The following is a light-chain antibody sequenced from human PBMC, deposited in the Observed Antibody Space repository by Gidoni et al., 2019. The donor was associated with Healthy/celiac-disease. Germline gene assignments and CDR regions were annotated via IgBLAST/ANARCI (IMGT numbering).Light chain of an antibody. J-gene: IGLJ3*02. CDR1: SSDVGGYYY. CDR3: SSYTSSGSWV. CDR2: EVS. Sequence: QPALTQPASVSGSPGQSTTISCTGTSSDVGGYYYVSWYQQPPGNAPKLMIYEVSNRPSGVSNRFSGSKSGNTASLTISGLQAEDEADYYCSSYTSSGSWVFGGASKLTVL. V-gene: IGLV2-14*01.